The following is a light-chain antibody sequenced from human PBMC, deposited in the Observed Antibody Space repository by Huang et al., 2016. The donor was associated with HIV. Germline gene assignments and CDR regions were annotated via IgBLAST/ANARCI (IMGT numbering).Light chain of an antibody. Sequence: AIRMTQSPSSLSASTGDRVTITCRASQGISSYLAWYQQKPGKAPNLLIYGASTLQSGVPSRFSGSGSGTDFTLTISSLQSEDFATYYCQQYYSCPQAFGQGTKVEVK. V-gene: IGKV1-8*01. CDR1: QGISSY. CDR3: QQYYSCPQA. CDR2: GAS. J-gene: IGKJ1*01.